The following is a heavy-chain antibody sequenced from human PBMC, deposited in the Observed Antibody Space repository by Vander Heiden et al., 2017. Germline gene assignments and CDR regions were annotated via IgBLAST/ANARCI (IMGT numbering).Heavy chain of an antibody. CDR1: GFTFSSYA. J-gene: IGHJ4*02. V-gene: IGHV3-30-3*01. CDR3: ARGGSGSYFDY. D-gene: IGHD1-26*01. CDR2: ISYDGSNK. Sequence: QVQLVASGGGVVQPGRSLRLSCAASGFTFSSYAMHGVRQAPGKGLEWVAVISYDGSNKYYADSVKGRFTISRDNSKNTLYLQMNSLRAEDTAVYYCARGGSGSYFDYWGQGTLVTVSS.